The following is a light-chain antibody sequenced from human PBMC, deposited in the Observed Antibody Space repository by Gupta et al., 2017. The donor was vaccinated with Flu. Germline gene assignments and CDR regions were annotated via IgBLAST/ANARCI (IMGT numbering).Light chain of an antibody. CDR2: DTS. V-gene: IGKV3-15*01. Sequence: ATLSVSPGERATLSCRASQSVSSNFAWYQQKPGQAPRLLIYDTSTRATGIPARFSGSGSGTEFALTISSLQSEEFAVYYCQQYNNWPPYTFGQGTKLEIK. J-gene: IGKJ2*01. CDR1: QSVSSN. CDR3: QQYNNWPPYT.